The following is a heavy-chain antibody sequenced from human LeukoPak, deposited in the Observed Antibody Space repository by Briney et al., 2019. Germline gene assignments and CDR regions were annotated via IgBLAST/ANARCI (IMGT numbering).Heavy chain of an antibody. CDR3: ARIAATFDY. V-gene: IGHV1-18*01. D-gene: IGHD6-25*01. J-gene: IGHJ4*02. CDR1: GGTFIKYT. CDR2: ISAYNGNT. Sequence: GASVKVSCKASGGTFIKYTISWVRQAPGQGLEWMGWISAYNGNTNYAQKLQGRVTMTTDTSTSTAYMELRSLRSDDTAVYYCARIAATFDYWGQGTLVTVSS.